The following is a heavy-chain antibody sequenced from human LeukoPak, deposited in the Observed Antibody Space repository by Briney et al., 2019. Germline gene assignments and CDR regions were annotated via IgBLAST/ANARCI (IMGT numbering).Heavy chain of an antibody. CDR1: GGSISSYY. CDR3: ARTRGNYGYYYYYYGMDV. J-gene: IGHJ6*02. CDR2: IYYSGST. D-gene: IGHD1-26*01. V-gene: IGHV4-59*12. Sequence: SETLSLTCTVSGGSISSYYWSWIRQPPGKGLEWIGYIYYSGSTNYNPSLKSRVTISVDTSKNQFSLKLSSVTAADTAVYYCARTRGNYGYYYYYYGMDVWGQGTTVTVSS.